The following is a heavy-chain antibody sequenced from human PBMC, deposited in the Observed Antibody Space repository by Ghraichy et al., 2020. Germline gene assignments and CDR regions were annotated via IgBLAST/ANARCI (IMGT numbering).Heavy chain of an antibody. CDR1: GDSVSSKSAA. CDR2: TYYRSKWNN. Sequence: SQTLSLTCVISGDSVSSKSAAWNWFRQSPSRGLEWLGRTYYRSKWNNDYAVSVRSRITINPDTSKNQFSLQLTSVTPEDTALYYCARDGNYDSVGYSRGLDYWGQGTLVTGSS. CDR3: ARDGNYDSVGYSRGLDY. V-gene: IGHV6-1*01. D-gene: IGHD3-22*01. J-gene: IGHJ4*02.